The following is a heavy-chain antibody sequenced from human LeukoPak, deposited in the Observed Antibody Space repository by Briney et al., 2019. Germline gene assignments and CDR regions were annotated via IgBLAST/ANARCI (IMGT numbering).Heavy chain of an antibody. CDR2: IYYSGST. J-gene: IGHJ6*03. Sequence: KASETLSLTCTVSGGSISSYYWSWIRQPPGKGLDWIGYIYYSGSTNYNPSLKSRVTISVDTSKNQFSLKLSSVTAADTAVYYCARDLSGYYYYYMDVWGKGTTVTVSS. V-gene: IGHV4-59*01. D-gene: IGHD3-9*01. CDR1: GGSISSYY. CDR3: ARDLSGYYYYYMDV.